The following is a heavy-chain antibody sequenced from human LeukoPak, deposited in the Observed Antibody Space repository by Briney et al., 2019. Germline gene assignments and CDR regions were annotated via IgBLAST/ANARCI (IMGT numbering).Heavy chain of an antibody. Sequence: SVKVSCKASGGTFSSYAISWVRQAPGQGLEWMGGIIPIFGTANYAQKFQGRVTITADESTSTAYMELSSLRSEDTAVYYCASLFYCSSTSCYYDYWGQGTLVTVSS. CDR1: GGTFSSYA. CDR2: IIPIFGTA. CDR3: ASLFYCSSTSCYYDY. D-gene: IGHD2-2*01. V-gene: IGHV1-69*13. J-gene: IGHJ4*02.